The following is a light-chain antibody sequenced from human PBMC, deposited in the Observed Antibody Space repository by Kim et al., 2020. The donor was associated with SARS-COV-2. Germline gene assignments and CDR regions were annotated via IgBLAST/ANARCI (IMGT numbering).Light chain of an antibody. CDR1: SLSSYY. J-gene: IGLJ3*02. Sequence: LGQTVRITCQGDSLSSYYASWYQQKPGQAPVLVIYGKNNRPSGIPDRFSGSSSGNTASLTITGAQAEDEADYYCNSRDSSGNHLWVFGGGTQLTVL. CDR2: GKN. CDR3: NSRDSSGNHLWV. V-gene: IGLV3-19*01.